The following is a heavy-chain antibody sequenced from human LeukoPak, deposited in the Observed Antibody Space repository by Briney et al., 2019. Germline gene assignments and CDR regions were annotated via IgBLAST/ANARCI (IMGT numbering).Heavy chain of an antibody. CDR1: GFTFSDYY. CDR3: ARLGYCSGGSCYGMDV. D-gene: IGHD2-15*01. V-gene: IGHV3-11*01. Sequence: GGSLRISCAASGFTFSDYYMSWIRQAPGKGLEWVSYISSSGSTIYYADSVKGRFTISRDNAKNSLYLQMNSLRAEDTAVYYCARLGYCSGGSCYGMDVWGQGTTVTVSS. J-gene: IGHJ6*02. CDR2: ISSSGSTI.